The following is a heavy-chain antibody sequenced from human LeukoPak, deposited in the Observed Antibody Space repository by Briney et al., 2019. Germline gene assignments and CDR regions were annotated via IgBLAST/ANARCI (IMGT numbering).Heavy chain of an antibody. D-gene: IGHD6-13*01. CDR1: GFTFSSYG. Sequence: GGSLRLSCAASGFTFSSYGMNWVRQAPGKGLEWVSSISSSSSYIYYADSMKGRFTISRDNAKNSLYLQMNSLRAEDTAVYYCARDGAAAGTAAFDIWGQGTMVTVSS. J-gene: IGHJ3*02. CDR3: ARDGAAAGTAAFDI. V-gene: IGHV3-21*01. CDR2: ISSSSSYI.